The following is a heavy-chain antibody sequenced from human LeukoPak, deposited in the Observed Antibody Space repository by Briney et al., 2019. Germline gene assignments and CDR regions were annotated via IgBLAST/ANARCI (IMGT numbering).Heavy chain of an antibody. D-gene: IGHD4-17*01. Sequence: ASVKLSCKASGYTFTSYDINWVRQATGQGLEWMGWMNPNSGNTGYAQKFQGRVTMTRNTSISTAYMELSSLRSEDTAVYYCARGTVTYTFYYYMAVWGKGTTVTVSS. CDR3: ARGTVTYTFYYYMAV. CDR2: MNPNSGNT. CDR1: GYTFTSYD. J-gene: IGHJ6*03. V-gene: IGHV1-8*01.